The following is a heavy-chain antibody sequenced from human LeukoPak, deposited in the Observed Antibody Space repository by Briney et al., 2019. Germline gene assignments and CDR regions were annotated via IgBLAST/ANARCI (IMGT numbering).Heavy chain of an antibody. Sequence: ASETLSLTCTVSGGPISSGGYYWSWIRQHPGKGLEWIGYIYYSGSTYYNPSLKSRVTISVDTSKNQFSLKLSSVSAADTAVYYCARARRIPVAGYNWFDPWGQGTLVTVSS. D-gene: IGHD6-19*01. CDR2: IYYSGST. V-gene: IGHV4-31*03. CDR3: ARARRIPVAGYNWFDP. CDR1: GGPISSGGYY. J-gene: IGHJ5*02.